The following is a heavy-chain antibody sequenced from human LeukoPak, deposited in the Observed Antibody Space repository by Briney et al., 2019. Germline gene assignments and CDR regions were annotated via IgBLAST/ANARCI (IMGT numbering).Heavy chain of an antibody. Sequence: PGASLRLSCTTSGFTYSDYYMSWIRQAPGKGLEWVSYISSSSIYTDYADSVKGRFTISRDNGKNSLFLQMNSLRAEDTAVYYCAREGGYSYGLIDYWGQGTLVTVSS. CDR3: AREGGYSYGLIDY. D-gene: IGHD5-18*01. V-gene: IGHV3-11*06. CDR1: GFTYSDYY. J-gene: IGHJ4*02. CDR2: ISSSSIYT.